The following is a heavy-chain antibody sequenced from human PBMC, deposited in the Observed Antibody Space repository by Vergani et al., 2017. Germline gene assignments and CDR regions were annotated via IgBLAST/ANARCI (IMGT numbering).Heavy chain of an antibody. Sequence: QVHLMQSGAEVKKPGASVTVSCQASGYTFIGFFIHLVRQAPGHGLEWMGWINPNTCETTYSQASQGRVMLTLDTSTSTVYMELRSLKFEDTAIYYCARDPRFLAPDNYFDAWGQGTLVTVSS. CDR3: ARDPRFLAPDNYFDA. V-gene: IGHV1-2*02. D-gene: IGHD3-3*01. CDR1: GYTFIGFF. J-gene: IGHJ5*02. CDR2: INPNTCET.